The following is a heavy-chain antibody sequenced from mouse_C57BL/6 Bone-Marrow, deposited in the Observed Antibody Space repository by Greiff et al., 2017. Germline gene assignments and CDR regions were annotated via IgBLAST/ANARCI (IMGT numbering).Heavy chain of an antibody. CDR2: IHPNSGST. D-gene: IGHD5-1*01. V-gene: IGHV1-64*01. CDR3: AATYRGPMDY. Sequence: QVQLQQPGAELVKPGASVKLSCKASGYTFTSYWMHWVKQRPGQGLEWIGLIHPNSGSTNYNEKFKSQATLTVDKSSSTAYMQLSSRTSEDSAVYYCAATYRGPMDYWGQGTSVTVSS. CDR1: GYTFTSYW. J-gene: IGHJ4*01.